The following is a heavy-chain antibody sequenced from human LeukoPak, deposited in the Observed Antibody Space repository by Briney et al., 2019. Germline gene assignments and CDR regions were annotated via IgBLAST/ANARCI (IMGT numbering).Heavy chain of an antibody. D-gene: IGHD3-10*01. V-gene: IGHV4-39*01. J-gene: IGHJ4*02. Sequence: SETLSLTCIASGGSISITTYYWGWMRQPPGKGLEWIGSINYSGNSYYNPSLRSRVTISVDTSKNQFSLKLNSVTAADTALYYCTRQCMHGPGSQWSDYWGQGTPVTVSS. CDR2: INYSGNS. CDR1: GGSISITTYY. CDR3: TRQCMHGPGSQWSDY.